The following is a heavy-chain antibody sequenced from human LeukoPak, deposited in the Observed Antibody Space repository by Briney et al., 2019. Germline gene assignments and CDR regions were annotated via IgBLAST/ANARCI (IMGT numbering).Heavy chain of an antibody. CDR1: GFTFSSYW. CDR3: ARDFDSSGYYLSVSPYYYYGMDV. CDR2: IKQDGSEK. Sequence: GGSLRLSCAASGFTFSSYWMSWVRQAPGKGLEWVANIKQDGSEKYYVDSVKGRFTISRDNAKNSLYLQMNSLRAEDTAVYYCARDFDSSGYYLSVSPYYYYGMDVWGQGTTVTVSS. D-gene: IGHD3-22*01. J-gene: IGHJ6*02. V-gene: IGHV3-7*01.